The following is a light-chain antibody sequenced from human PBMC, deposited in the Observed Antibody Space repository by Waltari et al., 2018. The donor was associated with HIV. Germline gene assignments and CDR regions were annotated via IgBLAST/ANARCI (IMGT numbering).Light chain of an antibody. Sequence: DIQMTQSPSSLSASVGDGVTITCRASQSISSYLNWYKQKPGKAPKLLIYAASSLQSGVPSRFNGSGSGTDFTLTISSLQPEDFATYYCQQSYGTPRTFGQGTKVEIK. CDR1: QSISSY. CDR3: QQSYGTPRT. V-gene: IGKV1-39*01. J-gene: IGKJ1*01. CDR2: AAS.